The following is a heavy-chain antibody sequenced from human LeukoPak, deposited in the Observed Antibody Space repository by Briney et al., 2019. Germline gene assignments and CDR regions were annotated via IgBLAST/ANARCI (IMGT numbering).Heavy chain of an antibody. J-gene: IGHJ4*02. CDR2: INPNSGGT. V-gene: IGHV1-2*06. D-gene: IGHD5-12*01. CDR1: GYTFTGYY. CDR3: ATFGYSGYDRFDY. Sequence: ASVKVSCTASGYTFTGYYMHWMRQAPGQGLEWMGRINPNSGGTNYAQKFQGRVTMTRDTSISTAYMELSRLRSDDTAVYYCATFGYSGYDRFDYWGQGTLVTVSS.